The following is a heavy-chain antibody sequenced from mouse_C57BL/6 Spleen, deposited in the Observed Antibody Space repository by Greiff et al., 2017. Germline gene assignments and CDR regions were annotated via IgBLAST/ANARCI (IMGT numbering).Heavy chain of an antibody. D-gene: IGHD4-1*02. V-gene: IGHV1-50*01. CDR3: ARGEGQLGRSWFAY. CDR2: IDPSDSYT. Sequence: VQLQQPGAELVKPGASVKLSCKASGYTFTSYWMQWVKQRPGQGLEWIGEIDPSDSYTNYNQKFKGKATLTVDTSSSTAYMQLSSLTSEDSAVYYCARGEGQLGRSWFAYWGQGTLVTVSA. CDR1: GYTFTSYW. J-gene: IGHJ3*01.